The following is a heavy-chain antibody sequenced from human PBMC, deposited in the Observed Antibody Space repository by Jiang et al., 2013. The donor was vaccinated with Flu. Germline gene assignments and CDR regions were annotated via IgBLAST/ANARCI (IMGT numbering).Heavy chain of an antibody. J-gene: IGHJ6*02. CDR2: INHSGST. CDR1: GGSFSGYY. Sequence: LLKPSETLSLTCAVYGGSFSGYYWSWIRQPPGKGLEWIGEINHSGSTNYNPSLKSRVTISVDTSKNQFSLKLSSVTAADTAVYYCARGNGSYYYGMDVWGQGTTVTVSS. V-gene: IGHV4-34*01. D-gene: IGHD3-10*01. CDR3: ARGNGSYYYGMDV.